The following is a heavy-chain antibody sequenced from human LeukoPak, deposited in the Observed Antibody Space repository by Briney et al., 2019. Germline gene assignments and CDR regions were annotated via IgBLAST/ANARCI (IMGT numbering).Heavy chain of an antibody. V-gene: IGHV3-48*01. J-gene: IGHJ5*02. D-gene: IGHD5-12*01. CDR3: ARDAGNSGYGCDL. CDR1: GSIFSQYS. Sequence: SAGSLRLSCAASGSIFSQYSMNCVRQAPGKGLEWVSHIRSSSETFYADSVKGRFSISRDNARNSLYLQMNNLRGEDTAIYYCARDAGNSGYGCDLWGQGTLVTVSS. CDR2: IRSSSET.